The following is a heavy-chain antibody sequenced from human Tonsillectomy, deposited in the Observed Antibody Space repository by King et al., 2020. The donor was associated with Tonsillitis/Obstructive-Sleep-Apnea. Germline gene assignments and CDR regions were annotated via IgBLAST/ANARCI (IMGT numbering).Heavy chain of an antibody. CDR2: IYSGGST. J-gene: IGHJ4*02. CDR3: AREGLWFGESPDY. V-gene: IGHV3-66*01. CDR1: GFTVSSNY. Sequence: VQLVESGGGLVQPGGSLRLSCAASGFTVSSNYMSWVRQAPGKGLEWVSVIYSGGSTYYADSVKGRFTISRDNSKNTLYLQMNSLRAEDTAVYYCAREGLWFGESPDYWGQGTLVTVSS. D-gene: IGHD3-10*01.